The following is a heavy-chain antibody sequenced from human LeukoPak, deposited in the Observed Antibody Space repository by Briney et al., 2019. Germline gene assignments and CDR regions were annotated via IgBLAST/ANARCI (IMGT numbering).Heavy chain of an antibody. D-gene: IGHD1-20*01. CDR1: GGTFSSYT. CDR3: AREYNWNDPYYYYYMDV. Sequence: SVKVSCKASGGTFSSYTISWVRQAPGQGLEWMGRIIPILGIANYAQKFQGRVTITADKSTSTAYMELSSLRSEDTAVYYCAREYNWNDPYYYYYMDVWGKGTRSPSP. V-gene: IGHV1-69*04. J-gene: IGHJ6*03. CDR2: IIPILGIA.